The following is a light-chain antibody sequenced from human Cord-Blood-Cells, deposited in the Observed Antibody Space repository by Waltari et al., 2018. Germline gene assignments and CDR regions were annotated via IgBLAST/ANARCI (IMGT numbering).Light chain of an antibody. V-gene: IGLV2-14*01. J-gene: IGLJ3*02. CDR3: SSYTSSSTWV. CDR2: DVS. Sequence: QSALTQPASVSGSPGQSNTISCTGTSSDGGGYNYVSWYQQHPGKAPKLMIYDVSKRPSGVSNRFSGSKSGNTASLTISGLQAEDEADYYCSSYTSSSTWVFGGGTKLTVL. CDR1: SSDGGGYNY.